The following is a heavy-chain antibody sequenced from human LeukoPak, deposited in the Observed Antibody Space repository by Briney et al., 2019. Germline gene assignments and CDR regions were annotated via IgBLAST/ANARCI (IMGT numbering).Heavy chain of an antibody. J-gene: IGHJ1*01. CDR3: AKEEGYYYDSGGYYVEYFQH. D-gene: IGHD3-22*01. CDR1: GFTFSNYC. CDR2: ISLSSSFI. V-gene: IGHV3-21*04. Sequence: GGSLRLSCAASGFTFSNYCMNWVRQAPGKGLEWVASISLSSSFIFYSDSVKGRFSIFRDNAKNSLYLQMNSLRAEDTAVYYCAKEEGYYYDSGGYYVEYFQHWGQGTLVTVSS.